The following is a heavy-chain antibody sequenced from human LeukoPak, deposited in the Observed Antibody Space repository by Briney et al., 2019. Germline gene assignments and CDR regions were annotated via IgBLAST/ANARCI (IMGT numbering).Heavy chain of an antibody. CDR1: GCSISSSNYY. CDR2: IYYSGST. Sequence: PSETLSLTCTVSGCSISSSNYYWGWIRQPPGKGLEWIGNIYYSGSTYYKPSLKTRVTISVDTSKNQFSLKLTSVTAADTAVYYCARHASVDGNWPRPLDYWGQGSLVTVSS. V-gene: IGHV4-39*01. J-gene: IGHJ4*02. D-gene: IGHD6-19*01. CDR3: ARHASVDGNWPRPLDY.